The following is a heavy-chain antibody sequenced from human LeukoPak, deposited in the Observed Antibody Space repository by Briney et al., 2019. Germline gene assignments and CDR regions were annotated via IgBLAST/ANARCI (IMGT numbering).Heavy chain of an antibody. CDR1: GFMFSNNW. J-gene: IGHJ4*02. Sequence: GGSLRLSCGASGFMFSNNWMSWVRQAPGKGLEGMANIKPDGSNEYYADSVKGRFTISRDNAKNSLYLHMNSLRVEDTAIYYCVININWSFGSWGQGDVVIVSS. D-gene: IGHD1-1*01. V-gene: IGHV3-7*01. CDR3: VININWSFGS. CDR2: IKPDGSNE.